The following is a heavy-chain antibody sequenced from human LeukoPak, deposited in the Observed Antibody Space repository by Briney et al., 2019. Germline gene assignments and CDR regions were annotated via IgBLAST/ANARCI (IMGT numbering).Heavy chain of an antibody. Sequence: SETLSLTCTVSVGSISSRGAYWGWIRHPPGKGLEWLGSIYYSGSTYYNPSLKSRVTVSVDTSKNQFSLKLSSVTAADTAVYYCAKQGGSYVRSWFDPWGQGTLVTVSS. CDR3: AKQGGSYVRSWFDP. D-gene: IGHD1-26*01. J-gene: IGHJ5*02. V-gene: IGHV4-39*01. CDR1: VGSISSRGAY. CDR2: IYYSGST.